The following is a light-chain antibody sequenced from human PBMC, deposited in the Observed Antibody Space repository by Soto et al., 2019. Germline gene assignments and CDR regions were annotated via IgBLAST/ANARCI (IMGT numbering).Light chain of an antibody. J-gene: IGKJ1*01. CDR3: QQYNNWRPQT. V-gene: IGKV3-15*01. Sequence: EIVMTQSPATQSVSPGERATLSCRASQSVSSNLAWYQQKPGQAPRLLIYGASTRATGIPARFSGSGSGTEFTLTISSLQSEDFAVYYCQQYNNWRPQTFGQGTKVEIK. CDR1: QSVSSN. CDR2: GAS.